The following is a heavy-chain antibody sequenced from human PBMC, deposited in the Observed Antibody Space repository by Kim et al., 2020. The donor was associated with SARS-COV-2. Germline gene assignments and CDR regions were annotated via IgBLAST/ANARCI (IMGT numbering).Heavy chain of an antibody. D-gene: IGHD6-19*01. CDR3: ATAPGIAVAGTAPNWFDP. V-gene: IGHV1-24*01. CDR1: GYTLTELS. J-gene: IGHJ5*02. Sequence: ASVKVSCKVSGYTLTELSMHWVRQAPGKGLEWMGGFDPEDGETIYAQKFQGRVTMTEDTSTDTAYMELSSLRSEYTAVYYCATAPGIAVAGTAPNWFDPWGQGTLVTVSS. CDR2: FDPEDGET.